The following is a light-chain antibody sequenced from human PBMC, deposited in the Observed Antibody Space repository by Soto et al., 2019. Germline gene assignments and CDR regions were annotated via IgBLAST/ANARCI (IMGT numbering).Light chain of an antibody. CDR2: LNSDDSH. CDR1: SGHRSYA. CDR3: QTWDTGTVV. V-gene: IGLV4-69*01. Sequence: QPVLTQSPSASASLGASVKLTCTLSSGHRSYAIAWHQQQPEKGPRYLMKLNSDDSHTKGDGIPDRFSGSSSGAERYLTISSLQSEDEADYYCQTWDTGTVVFGGGTKVTVL. J-gene: IGLJ2*01.